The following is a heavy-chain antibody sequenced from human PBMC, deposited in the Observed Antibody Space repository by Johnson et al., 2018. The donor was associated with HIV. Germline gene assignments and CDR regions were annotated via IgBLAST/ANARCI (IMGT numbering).Heavy chain of an antibody. CDR3: AKDRSRLHDAFDI. Sequence: QVQLVESGGGVVQPGRSLRLSCAASGFTFSSYAMYWVRQAPGKGLEWVAVISYDGSDKYYADSVQGRFTISRDNSKNTLYLQMNTLGAEDTAVYYCAKDRSRLHDAFDIWGQGTMVTVSS. CDR2: ISYDGSDK. D-gene: IGHD5-24*01. J-gene: IGHJ3*02. CDR1: GFTFSSYA. V-gene: IGHV3-30*04.